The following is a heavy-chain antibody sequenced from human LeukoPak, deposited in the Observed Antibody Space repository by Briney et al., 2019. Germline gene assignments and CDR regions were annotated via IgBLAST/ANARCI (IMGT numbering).Heavy chain of an antibody. CDR1: GGSISSGDCY. J-gene: IGHJ4*02. CDR2: IYYSGST. D-gene: IGHD2-21*02. CDR3: ARDSMFAYCGGDCDDY. Sequence: SQTLSLTCTVSGGSISSGDCYWSWIRQPPGKGLEWIGYIYYSGSTYYNPSLKSRVTISVDTSKNQFSLKLSSVTAADTAVYYCARDSMFAYCGGDCDDYWGQGTLVTVSS. V-gene: IGHV4-30-4*01.